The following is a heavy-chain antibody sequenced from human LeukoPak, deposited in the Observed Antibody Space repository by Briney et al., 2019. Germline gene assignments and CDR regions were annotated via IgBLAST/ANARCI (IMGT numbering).Heavy chain of an antibody. J-gene: IGHJ4*02. D-gene: IGHD3-22*01. CDR1: GYTFTSYG. CDR3: ARLEDSGYYDSSGPIWAPYFDY. CDR2: ISAYNGNT. V-gene: IGHV1-18*01. Sequence: ASVKVSCKASGYTFTSYGISWVRQAPGQGLEWMGWISAYNGNTNYAQKLQGRVTMTTDTSTSTAYMELRSLRSDDTAVYYCARLEDSGYYDSSGPIWAPYFDYWGQGTLVTVSS.